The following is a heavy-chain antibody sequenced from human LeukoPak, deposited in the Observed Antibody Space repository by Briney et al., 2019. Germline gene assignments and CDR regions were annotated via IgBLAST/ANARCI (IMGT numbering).Heavy chain of an antibody. D-gene: IGHD1-26*01. V-gene: IGHV3-49*04. Sequence: GGSLRLSCTGSGFIFGDYAMNWVRQAPGKGLEWVGVIRSKAYGGTAEYAASVKGRFTISRDDSKSIAYLQMSSLKTEDTAVCYRTSDEGEDTSYWGQGTLVTVSS. J-gene: IGHJ4*02. CDR3: TSDEGEDTSY. CDR1: GFIFGDYA. CDR2: IRSKAYGGTA.